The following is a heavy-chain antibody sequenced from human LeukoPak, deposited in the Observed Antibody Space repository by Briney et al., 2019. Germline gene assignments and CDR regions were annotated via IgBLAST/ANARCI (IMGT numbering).Heavy chain of an antibody. CDR3: ASVPVPSLSGYSYFDY. D-gene: IGHD5-12*01. V-gene: IGHV4-39*01. CDR1: GGSISSHTYN. Sequence: SETQSLTCTVSGGSISSHTYNWGWIRQPPGKGLEWIAIFWHSGSTYYNPSLQSRVTISVDTSKNLFSLKLTSVTAADTAVYYCASVPVPSLSGYSYFDYWGQGPLVTVSS. J-gene: IGHJ4*02. CDR2: FWHSGST.